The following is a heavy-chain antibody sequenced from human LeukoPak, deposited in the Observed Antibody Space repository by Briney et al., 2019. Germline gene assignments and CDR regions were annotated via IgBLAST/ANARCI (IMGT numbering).Heavy chain of an antibody. D-gene: IGHD3-16*01. V-gene: IGHV3-48*01. CDR2: ISSSTSTI. Sequence: GGSLRLSCAASGFTFSSYSMNWVRQAPGNGLEWISYISSSTSTIYYADSVKGRFTISRDNAKNSLYMEMNSLRAEDTAVYYCVRVGGAFDVWGQGTMVTVSS. CDR3: VRVGGAFDV. J-gene: IGHJ3*01. CDR1: GFTFSSYS.